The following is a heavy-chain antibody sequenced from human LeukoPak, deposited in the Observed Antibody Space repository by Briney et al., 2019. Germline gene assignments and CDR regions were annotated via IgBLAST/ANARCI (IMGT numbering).Heavy chain of an antibody. V-gene: IGHV3-11*01. CDR2: IGGSESIV. CDR3: AREMVAGTFDS. CDR1: GFSVNDYY. J-gene: IGHJ4*02. D-gene: IGHD1-7*01. Sequence: GGSLRLSCVVSGFSVNDYYMSWIRQAPGKGLEWISDIGGSESIVSYGGSVRGRFTVSRDFAMNSLFLQLNSLSADDTAVYYCAREMVAGTFDSWGQGTPVTVSS.